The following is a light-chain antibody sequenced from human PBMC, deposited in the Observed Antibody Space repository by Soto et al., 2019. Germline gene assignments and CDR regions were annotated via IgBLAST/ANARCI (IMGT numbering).Light chain of an antibody. Sequence: EIVLTQSPATLSLSTGERATLSCRASQSVSSYLAWYQQKPGQAPRLLIYDASNRATGIPARFSGSGSGTDFTPTISSLEPEDFAVYYCQQYDSSPRTFGQGTKVDIK. V-gene: IGKV3-11*01. J-gene: IGKJ1*01. CDR2: DAS. CDR3: QQYDSSPRT. CDR1: QSVSSY.